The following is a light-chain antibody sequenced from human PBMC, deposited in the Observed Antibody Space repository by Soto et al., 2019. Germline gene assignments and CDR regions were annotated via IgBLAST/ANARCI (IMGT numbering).Light chain of an antibody. V-gene: IGKV3-20*01. CDR3: QQYGTRPWT. Sequence: EIVLTQSPGTLSLSQGERATLSCRARQSVSGSYLAWYQQKPGQSPRLLIHDASSRSTGIPDRFSGSGSGKDFTLTISRLEPEDFAVYYCQQYGTRPWTFGQGTKVESK. CDR2: DAS. CDR1: QSVSGSY. J-gene: IGKJ1*01.